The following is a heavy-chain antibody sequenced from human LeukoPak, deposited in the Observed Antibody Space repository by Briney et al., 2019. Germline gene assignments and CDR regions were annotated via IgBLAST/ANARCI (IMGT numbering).Heavy chain of an antibody. CDR3: ARRYFDWLRMKNWFDP. J-gene: IGHJ5*02. D-gene: IGHD3-9*01. CDR1: DGSISNSNSY. Sequence: SETLSLTCIVSDGSISNSNSYWVWIRQPPGKGLEWIGSIYYGGSTNYNSSLKSRVTVSVDTSKNQFSLKLSSVTAADTAVYYCARRYFDWLRMKNWFDPWGQGTLVTVSS. V-gene: IGHV4-39*07. CDR2: IYYGGST.